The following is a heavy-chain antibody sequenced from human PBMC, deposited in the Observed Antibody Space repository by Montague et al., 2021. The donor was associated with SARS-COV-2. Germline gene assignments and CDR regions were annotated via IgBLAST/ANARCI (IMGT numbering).Heavy chain of an antibody. CDR1: GGSFSGYY. CDR2: INRSGST. D-gene: IGHD2-2*01. J-gene: IGHJ6*03. V-gene: IGHV4-34*01. Sequence: SETLSLTCAVYGGSFSGYYWSWIRRPPGKGLEWIGEINRSGSTNYNPSLKSRVTISVDTSKNQFSLKLSSVTAADTAVYYCARARQDVVVPALGIGAYYYYMDVWGKGTTVTVSS. CDR3: ARARQDVVVPALGIGAYYYYMDV.